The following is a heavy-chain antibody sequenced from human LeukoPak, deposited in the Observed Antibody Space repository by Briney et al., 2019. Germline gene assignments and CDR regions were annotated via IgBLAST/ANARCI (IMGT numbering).Heavy chain of an antibody. CDR2: IYYSGST. V-gene: IGHV4-59*01. Sequence: SETLSLTCTVSGGSINNYYWTWIRQPPGKGLEWIGYIYYSGSTNYTPSLKSRVTISVDTSKNQFSLKLSSVTAADTAVYYCARDGVTYDAFDIWGQGTMVTVSS. CDR1: GGSINNYY. D-gene: IGHD2-21*02. J-gene: IGHJ3*02. CDR3: ARDGVTYDAFDI.